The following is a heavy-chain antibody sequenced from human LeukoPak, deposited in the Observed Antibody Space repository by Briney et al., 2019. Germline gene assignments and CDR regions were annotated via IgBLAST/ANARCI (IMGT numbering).Heavy chain of an antibody. V-gene: IGHV3-23*01. CDR2: ISGSGGST. Sequence: SCKASGGTFSSYAMSWVRQAPGKGLEWVSDISGSGGSTYYADSVKGRFTVSRDNSKNTLYLQMNRLRAEDTAVYYCAKRGLAAALFRWGQGTLVTVSS. CDR3: AKRGLAAALFR. J-gene: IGHJ4*02. CDR1: GGTFSSYA. D-gene: IGHD6-13*01.